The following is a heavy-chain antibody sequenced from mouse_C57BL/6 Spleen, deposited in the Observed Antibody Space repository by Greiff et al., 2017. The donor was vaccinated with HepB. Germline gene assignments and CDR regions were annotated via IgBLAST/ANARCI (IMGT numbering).Heavy chain of an antibody. CDR3: AREGYYYGSSWGFAD. V-gene: IGHV1-52*01. CDR1: GYTFTSYW. D-gene: IGHD1-1*01. Sequence: QVHVKQPGAELVRPGSSVKLSCKASGYTFTSYWMHWVKQRPIQGLEWIGNIDPSDSETHYNQKFKDKATLTVDKSSSTAYMQLSSLTSEDSAVYYCAREGYYYGSSWGFADWGQGTLVTVAA. J-gene: IGHJ3*01. CDR2: IDPSDSET.